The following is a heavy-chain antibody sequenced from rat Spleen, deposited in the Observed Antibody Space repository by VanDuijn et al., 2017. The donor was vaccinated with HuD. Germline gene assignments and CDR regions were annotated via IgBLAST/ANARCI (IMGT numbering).Heavy chain of an antibody. CDR1: GYSITSNY. V-gene: IGHV3-1*01. D-gene: IGHD4-3*01. J-gene: IGHJ3*01. Sequence: EVQLQESGPGLVKPSQSLSLTCSVTGYSITSNYWAWIRKFPGNKMEWMGYISYSGSTTYNPSLKSRISITRDTSKNQFFLQLNSVTAKDTATYYCATGGTYSSGYEIWFAYWGQGTLVTVSS. CDR2: ISYSGST. CDR3: ATGGTYSSGYEIWFAY.